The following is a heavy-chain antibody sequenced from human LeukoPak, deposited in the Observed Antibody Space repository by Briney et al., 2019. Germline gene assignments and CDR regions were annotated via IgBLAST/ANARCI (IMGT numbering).Heavy chain of an antibody. CDR1: GFRFSSYE. V-gene: IGHV3-48*03. CDR3: ARGVSGSYSPFDY. CDR2: ISSSGSTI. J-gene: IGHJ4*02. D-gene: IGHD1-26*01. Sequence: GGSLRLSCAASGFRFSSYEMNWVRQAPGKGLEWVSYISSSGSTIYYADSVKGRFTLSRDNAKNSLYLQMNSLRAEDTAVYYCARGVSGSYSPFDYWGQGTLVTVSS.